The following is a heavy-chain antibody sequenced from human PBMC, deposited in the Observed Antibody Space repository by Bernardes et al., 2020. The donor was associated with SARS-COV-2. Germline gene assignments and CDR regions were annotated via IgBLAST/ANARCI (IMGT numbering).Heavy chain of an antibody. J-gene: IGHJ4*02. D-gene: IGHD3-3*01. CDR2: IYHSGSESI. CDR1: GYSISSGYY. Sequence: SETLSLTCAVSGYSISSGYYWSWIRQPPGKGLEWIATIYHSGSESIYYNPSFESRTTISVDLSKNQFSLRVTSVTAADTAVYYCARGVDHWGQGTLVTVSS. V-gene: IGHV4-38-2*01. CDR3: ARGVDH.